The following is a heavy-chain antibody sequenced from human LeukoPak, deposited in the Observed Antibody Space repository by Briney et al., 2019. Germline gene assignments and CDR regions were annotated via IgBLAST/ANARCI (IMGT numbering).Heavy chain of an antibody. J-gene: IGHJ4*02. D-gene: IGHD6-19*01. Sequence: SETLSLTCTVSGGSISSYYCSWIRQPAGTGLEWIGRIQISGNTNYNPSLKSRATMSVDTSKNQFSLKLTSVTAADTAVYYCASGGVAGRWPLDYWGQGTLVTVSS. CDR3: ASGGVAGRWPLDY. CDR2: IQISGNT. CDR1: GGSISSYY. V-gene: IGHV4-4*07.